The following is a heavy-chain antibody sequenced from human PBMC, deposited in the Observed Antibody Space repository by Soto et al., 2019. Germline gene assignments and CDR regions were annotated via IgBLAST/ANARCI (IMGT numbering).Heavy chain of an antibody. D-gene: IGHD3-22*01. J-gene: IGHJ4*02. CDR2: ISSTATYT. CDR1: GFSFSDYY. CDR3: ARARLVVEGRFDY. Sequence: GGSLRLSCAVSGFSFSDYYMNWIRQAPGKGLEWLSYISSTATYTNYADYVRGRFTISRDSAKNSLYLDMNGLRAEYTAFYYCARARLVVEGRFDYWGQGTLVTVSS. V-gene: IGHV3-11*06.